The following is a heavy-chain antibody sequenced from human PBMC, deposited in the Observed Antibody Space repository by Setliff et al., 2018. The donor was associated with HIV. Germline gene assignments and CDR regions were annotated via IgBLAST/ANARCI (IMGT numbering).Heavy chain of an antibody. CDR2: THASGTT. Sequence: SETLSLTCTVAGGCISGDFWTWIRQPAGEGLEWIGRTHASGTTQCEPALKNRCSMSIDTSKNQFSLELSSVTAADTAVYYCARQTATGTSATFDSWGQGSLVTVSS. V-gene: IGHV4-4*07. CDR3: ARQTATGTSATFDS. CDR1: GGCISGDF. J-gene: IGHJ4*02. D-gene: IGHD2-21*02.